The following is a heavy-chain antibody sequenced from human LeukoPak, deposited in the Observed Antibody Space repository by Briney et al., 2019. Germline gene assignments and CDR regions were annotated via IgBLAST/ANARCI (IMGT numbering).Heavy chain of an antibody. CDR2: INPNSGGT. J-gene: IGHJ3*02. Sequence: GASVKVSCKASGYTFTGYYMHWVRQAPGQGLEWMGWINPNSGGTNYAQKFQGRVTMTRDTSISTAYMELSRLRSDDTAVYYCARDRGRIVGATRDAFDIWGQGTMVTVSS. D-gene: IGHD1-26*01. CDR3: ARDRGRIVGATRDAFDI. V-gene: IGHV1-2*02. CDR1: GYTFTGYY.